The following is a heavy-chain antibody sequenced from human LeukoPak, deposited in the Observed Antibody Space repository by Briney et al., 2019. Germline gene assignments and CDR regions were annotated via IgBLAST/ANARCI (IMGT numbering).Heavy chain of an antibody. CDR2: IKSKTDGGTT. CDR1: GFTFSNAW. CDR3: TTDRDIVVVVAATPGAGNFDY. J-gene: IGHJ4*02. Sequence: GGSLRLSCAASGFTFSNAWMSWVRQAPGKGLEWVGRIKSKTDGGTTDYAAPVKGRFTISRDDSKNTLYLQMSSLKTEDTAVYYCTTDRDIVVVVAATPGAGNFDYWGQGTLVTVSS. D-gene: IGHD2-15*01. V-gene: IGHV3-15*01.